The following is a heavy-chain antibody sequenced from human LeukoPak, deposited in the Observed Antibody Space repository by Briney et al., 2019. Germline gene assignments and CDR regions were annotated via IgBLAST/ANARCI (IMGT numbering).Heavy chain of an antibody. CDR1: GYTFISYG. J-gene: IGHJ4*02. CDR2: INPNSGGT. Sequence: ASVKVSCKASGYTFISYGISWVRQAPGQGLEWMGWINPNSGGTNYAQKFQGRVTMTRDTSISTAYMELSRLRSDDTAVYYCAPETYYYDSSGYSSWGQGTLVTVSS. CDR3: APETYYYDSSGYSS. V-gene: IGHV1-2*02. D-gene: IGHD3-22*01.